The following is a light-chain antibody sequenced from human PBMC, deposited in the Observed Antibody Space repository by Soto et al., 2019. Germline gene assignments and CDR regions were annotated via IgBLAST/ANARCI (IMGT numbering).Light chain of an antibody. CDR1: QSISSW. CDR2: DAS. J-gene: IGKJ1*01. CDR3: QHYNSYPWA. Sequence: IKLTQSPSSLSASAADRVTITCRASQSISSWLAWYQQKPGKAPKLLIYDASSLESGVPSRFSGSGSGTEFTLTISSLQPDDFATYYCQHYNSYPWAFGQGTKVAIK. V-gene: IGKV1-5*01.